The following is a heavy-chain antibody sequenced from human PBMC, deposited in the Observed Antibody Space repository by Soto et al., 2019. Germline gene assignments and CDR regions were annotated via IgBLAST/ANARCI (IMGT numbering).Heavy chain of an antibody. CDR3: ARNEYSGYSYYYYYMDV. J-gene: IGHJ6*03. CDR2: IYYSGST. D-gene: IGHD5-12*01. CDR1: GGSISSYY. Sequence: SETLSLTCTVSGGSISSYYWSWIRQPPGKGLEWIGYIYYSGSTNYNPSLKSRVTISVDTSKNQFSLKLSSVTAADTAVYYCARNEYSGYSYYYYYMDVWGKGTTVTVSS. V-gene: IGHV4-59*01.